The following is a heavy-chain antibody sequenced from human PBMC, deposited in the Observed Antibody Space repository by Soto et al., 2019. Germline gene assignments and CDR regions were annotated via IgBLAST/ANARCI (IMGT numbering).Heavy chain of an antibody. Sequence: QVYLVESGGGVVQPGKSLRLSCEASGFTFSGYGIHRVRQAPGKGLEWVAFVSYEGSNKYYADSVKGRFTISKDNSKSTLDLQMNGLRAEDTAVYYCANEKIHRGYIIDYWGQGTVVTVSS. CDR1: GFTFSGYG. J-gene: IGHJ4*02. D-gene: IGHD5-12*01. V-gene: IGHV3-30*18. CDR2: VSYEGSNK. CDR3: ANEKIHRGYIIDY.